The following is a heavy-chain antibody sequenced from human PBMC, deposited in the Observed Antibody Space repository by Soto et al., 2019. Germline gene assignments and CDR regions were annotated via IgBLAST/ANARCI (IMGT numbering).Heavy chain of an antibody. D-gene: IGHD3-10*01. V-gene: IGHV3-15*01. J-gene: IGHJ4*02. Sequence: GGSLRLSCAASGFSFSNAWVSWVRQAPGKGLEWVGRIKSKTDGGTTDYAAPVKGRFTISRDDSKNTLYLQMNSLKTEDTAVYYCTTALLWFGELLLSKSDYWGQGTLVTVSS. CDR2: IKSKTDGGTT. CDR1: GFSFSNAW. CDR3: TTALLWFGELLLSKSDY.